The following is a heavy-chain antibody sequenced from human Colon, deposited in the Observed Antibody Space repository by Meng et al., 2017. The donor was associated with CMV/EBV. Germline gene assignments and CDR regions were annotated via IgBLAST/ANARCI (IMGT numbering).Heavy chain of an antibody. D-gene: IGHD2-2*01. V-gene: IGHV1-46*01. Sequence: ASVKVSCKASGYTSTSFYIHWVRQAPGQGLEWMGIINPSGGSTNYAQKVQGRVTMTRDTSTSTVHMELSSLRSEDTAVYYCARRFCSSSSCSLDYWGQGTLVTVSS. CDR3: ARRFCSSSSCSLDY. J-gene: IGHJ4*02. CDR1: GYTSTSFY. CDR2: INPSGGST.